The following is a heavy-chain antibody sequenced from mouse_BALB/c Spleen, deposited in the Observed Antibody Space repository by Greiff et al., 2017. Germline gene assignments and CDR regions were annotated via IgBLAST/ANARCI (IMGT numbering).Heavy chain of an antibody. V-gene: IGHV5-6-5*01. CDR3: ARGRVITSWFAY. CDR1: GFTFSSYA. CDR2: ISSGGST. D-gene: IGHD2-4*01. Sequence: EVMLVESGGGLVKPGGSLKLSCAASGFTFSSYAMSWVRQTPEKRLEWVASISSGGSTYYPDSVKGRFTISRDNARNILYLQMSSLRSEDTAMYYCARGRVITSWFAYWGQGTLVTVSA. J-gene: IGHJ3*01.